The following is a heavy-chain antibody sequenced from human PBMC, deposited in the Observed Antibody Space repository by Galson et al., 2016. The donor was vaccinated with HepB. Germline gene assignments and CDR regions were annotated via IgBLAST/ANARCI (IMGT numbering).Heavy chain of an antibody. D-gene: IGHD3-22*01. V-gene: IGHV3-33*01. CDR2: IWYDGSNK. Sequence: SLRLSCAATGFTFSNYVMAWVRQAPGKGLEWVSVIWYDGSNKYYADSVKGRFTISRDNSQKTLYLQMNSLRAEDTAVYYCARGMGFYDSSGYGDAFDIWGQGTMVTVSS. CDR3: ARGMGFYDSSGYGDAFDI. J-gene: IGHJ3*02. CDR1: GFTFSNYV.